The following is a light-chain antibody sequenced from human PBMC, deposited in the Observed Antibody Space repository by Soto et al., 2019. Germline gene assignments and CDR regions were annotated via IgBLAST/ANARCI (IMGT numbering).Light chain of an antibody. CDR2: EVS. CDR3: SSSTSSSTYV. CDR1: SSDVGAYNY. Sequence: QSALTQPASVSGSPGQLITISCTGTSSDVGAYNYVSWYQQHPGKAPKLIIYEVSNRPSGVSNRFSGSKSGNTASLTISGLQAEDETDYYCSSSTSSSTYVFGTGTKVTVL. V-gene: IGLV2-14*01. J-gene: IGLJ1*01.